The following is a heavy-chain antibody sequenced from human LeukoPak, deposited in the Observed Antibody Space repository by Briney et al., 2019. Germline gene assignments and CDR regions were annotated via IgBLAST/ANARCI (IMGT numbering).Heavy chain of an antibody. J-gene: IGHJ4*02. CDR2: IIPILGIA. Sequence: ASVKVTCKASGGTFSSYAISWVRQAPGRGLEWMGRIIPILGIANYAQKFQGRVTITADKSTSTAYMELSSLRSEDTAVYYCARGSPGQLSSISDYWGQGTLSPSPQ. V-gene: IGHV1-69*04. D-gene: IGHD2-2*01. CDR3: ARGSPGQLSSISDY. CDR1: GGTFSSYA.